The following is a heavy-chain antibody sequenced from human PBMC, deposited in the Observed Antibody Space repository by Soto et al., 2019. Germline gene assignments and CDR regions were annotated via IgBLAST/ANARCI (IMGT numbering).Heavy chain of an antibody. CDR1: GFTFSSYG. Sequence: QVQLVESGGGGVQPGRSLRLSCAASGFTFSSYGMHWVRQAPGKGLEWVAVISYDGSNKYYADSVKGRFTISRDNSKNTLYLQMNSLRAEDTAVYYCANSGTTYYDFWSGYFGYFDYWGQGTLVTVSS. J-gene: IGHJ4*02. CDR3: ANSGTTYYDFWSGYFGYFDY. D-gene: IGHD3-3*01. CDR2: ISYDGSNK. V-gene: IGHV3-30*18.